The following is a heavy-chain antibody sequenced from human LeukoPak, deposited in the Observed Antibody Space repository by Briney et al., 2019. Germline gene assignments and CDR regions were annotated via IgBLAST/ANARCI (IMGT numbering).Heavy chain of an antibody. Sequence: PGGSLRLSCATSGFTFSTYTMSWVRQAPGKGLEWVSAISGSGGSTHYADSVKGRFTISRDNSKNTLYLQMNSLRAEDTAVYYCARYYGSGSLNSFFDYWGQGTLVTVSS. V-gene: IGHV3-23*01. CDR2: ISGSGGST. D-gene: IGHD3-10*01. CDR1: GFTFSTYT. J-gene: IGHJ4*02. CDR3: ARYYGSGSLNSFFDY.